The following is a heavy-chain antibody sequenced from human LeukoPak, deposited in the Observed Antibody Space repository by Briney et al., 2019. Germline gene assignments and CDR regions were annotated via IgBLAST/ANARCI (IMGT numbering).Heavy chain of an antibody. V-gene: IGHV3-7*01. CDR1: GFTFSSYW. J-gene: IGHJ4*02. D-gene: IGHD5-24*01. CDR2: INQDGSAK. CDR3: ARDGVRDGLYFDR. Sequence: GGSLRLSCAASGFTFSSYWMNWVRQAPGKGLEWVASINQDGSAKYYLDSVKGRFTISRDNAKNSLYLQMNSLRDEDTAVYSCARDGVRDGLYFDRWGQGNLVTVSS.